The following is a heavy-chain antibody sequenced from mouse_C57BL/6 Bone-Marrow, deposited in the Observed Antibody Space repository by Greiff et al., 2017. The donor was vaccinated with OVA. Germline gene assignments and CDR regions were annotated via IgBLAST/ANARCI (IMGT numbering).Heavy chain of an antibody. D-gene: IGHD2-5*01. CDR1: GFNIKDDY. J-gene: IGHJ4*01. V-gene: IGHV14-4*01. CDR3: TTLYYSNFYAMDY. CDR2: IDPENGDT. Sequence: EVMLVESGAELVRPGASVKLSCTASGFNIKDDYMHWVKQRPEQGLEWIGWIDPENGDTEYASKFQGKATITADTSSNTAYLQLSSLTSEDTAVYYCTTLYYSNFYAMDYWGQGTSVTVSS.